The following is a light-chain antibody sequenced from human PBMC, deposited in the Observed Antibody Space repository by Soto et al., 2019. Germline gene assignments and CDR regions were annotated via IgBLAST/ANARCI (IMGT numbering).Light chain of an antibody. CDR3: AEWDDSLNGPV. CDR2: SNT. V-gene: IGLV1-44*01. CDR1: SSNIGSNS. J-gene: IGLJ2*01. Sequence: QSVLTQPPSASGTPGQRVTISCSGSSSNIGSNSVNWYQQLPGTAPKLLIFSNTQRPSGVPDRFSGSKSGTSASLAISGLQSEDEADYYCAEWDDSLNGPVFGGGTQLTVL.